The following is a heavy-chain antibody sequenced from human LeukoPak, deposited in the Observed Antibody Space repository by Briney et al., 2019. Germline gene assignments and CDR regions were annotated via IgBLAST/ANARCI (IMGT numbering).Heavy chain of an antibody. V-gene: IGHV3-30*18. CDR2: ISYDGSNK. D-gene: IGHD5-24*01. J-gene: IGHJ4*02. Sequence: PGGSLRLSCAASGFTFSSYGMHWVRQAPGKGLEWVAVISYDGSNKYYADSVKGRFTISRDNSMNTLYLQMNSLRAEDTAVYYCAKDDGYRVWGQGTLVTVSS. CDR3: AKDDGYRV. CDR1: GFTFSSYG.